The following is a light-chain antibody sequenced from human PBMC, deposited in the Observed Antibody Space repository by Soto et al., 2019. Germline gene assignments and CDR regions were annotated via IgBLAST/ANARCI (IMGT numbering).Light chain of an antibody. CDR2: EDD. CDR3: QSYDTHTVV. V-gene: IGLV6-57*04. J-gene: IGLJ2*01. Sequence: NFMLTQPHSVSESPGKTVTISCTRSSGSICSNSVQGYQQRPGSAPTTVIYEDDQRPSGVPNRFAGSIDRSSNSAALTISGLQTEDEAYYYCQSYDTHTVVFGGGTKLTVL. CDR1: SGSICSNS.